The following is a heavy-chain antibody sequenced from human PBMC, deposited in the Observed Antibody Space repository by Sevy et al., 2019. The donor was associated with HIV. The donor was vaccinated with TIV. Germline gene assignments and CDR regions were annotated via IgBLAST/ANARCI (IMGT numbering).Heavy chain of an antibody. J-gene: IGHJ6*02. CDR2: IIPIFGTA. CDR1: GGTFSSYA. V-gene: IGHV1-69*13. Sequence: ASVKVSCKASGGTFSSYAISWVRQAPGQGLEWMGGIIPIFGTANYAQKFQGRVTITADESTSTAYMELSSLRSEDTAVYYWARADHSLWFREFYGMDVWGQGTTVTVSS. D-gene: IGHD3-10*01. CDR3: ARADHSLWFREFYGMDV.